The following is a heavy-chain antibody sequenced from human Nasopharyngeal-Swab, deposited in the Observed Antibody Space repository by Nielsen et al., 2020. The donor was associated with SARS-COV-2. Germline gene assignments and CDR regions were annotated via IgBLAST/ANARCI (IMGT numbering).Heavy chain of an antibody. V-gene: IGHV7-4-1*02. CDR1: GYTFTSYA. CDR3: ARDDSITIFGAVIEFSGMDV. Sequence: ASVKVSCKASGYTFTSYAMNWVRQAPGQGLEWMGWINTNTGNPTYAQGFTGRFVFSLDTSVSTAYLQISSLKAEDTAVYYCARDDSITIFGAVIEFSGMDVWGQGTTVTVSS. J-gene: IGHJ6*02. D-gene: IGHD3-3*01. CDR2: INTNTGNP.